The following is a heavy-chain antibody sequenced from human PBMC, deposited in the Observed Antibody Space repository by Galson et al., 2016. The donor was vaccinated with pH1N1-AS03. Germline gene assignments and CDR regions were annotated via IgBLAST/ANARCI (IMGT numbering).Heavy chain of an antibody. J-gene: IGHJ2*01. V-gene: IGHV3-33*01. D-gene: IGHD3-16*02. CDR3: ARDRHYYDYIWGTYRYDWYFDL. CDR1: GFTVSSHG. CDR2: IWHDGSEK. Sequence: SLRLSCAASGFTVSSHGMHWVRQTPGKGLEWVAVIWHDGSEKYYADSVKGRFTISRDNSKNTLYLQMNSLRAEDTAVYYCARDRHYYDYIWGTYRYDWYFDLWGRGTLVTVPS.